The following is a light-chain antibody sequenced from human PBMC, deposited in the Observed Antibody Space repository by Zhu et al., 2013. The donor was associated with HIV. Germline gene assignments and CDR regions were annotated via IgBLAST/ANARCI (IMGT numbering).Light chain of an antibody. Sequence: EIVLTQSPATLSLSPGERATLSCRASQSVTTYLAWYQQKPGQAPRLLIYDASNRATGIPARFSGSGSGTDFTLIISSLEPEDFAVYYCQQYGSSPLTFGGGTTMEI. V-gene: IGKV3-11*01. CDR2: DAS. CDR3: QQYGSSPLT. J-gene: IGKJ4*01. CDR1: QSVTTY.